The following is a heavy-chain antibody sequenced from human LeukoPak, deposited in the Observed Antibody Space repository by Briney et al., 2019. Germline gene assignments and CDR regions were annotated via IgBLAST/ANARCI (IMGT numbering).Heavy chain of an antibody. CDR1: GFTFSSYA. Sequence: GGSLRLSCAASGFTFSSYAMHWVRQAPGKGLEWVAVISYDGSNKYYADSVKGRFTISRDNSKNTLYLQMNSLRSDDTAVYYCARWYLYYYYYMDVWGKGTTVTVSS. CDR2: ISYDGSNK. V-gene: IGHV3-30-3*01. J-gene: IGHJ6*03. D-gene: IGHD6-13*01. CDR3: ARWYLYYYYYMDV.